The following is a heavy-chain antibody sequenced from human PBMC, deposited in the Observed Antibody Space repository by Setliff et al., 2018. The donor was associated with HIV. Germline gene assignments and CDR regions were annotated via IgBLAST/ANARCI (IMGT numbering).Heavy chain of an antibody. CDR3: ARDNSYYYGSGSHYWYGMDV. Sequence: PSETLSLTCTVSGDSINSGTYYWSWIRQPAGKGLEWIGRLHLSGDTNYNPSLKSRVTMSIDTSKNQFSLKLSSVTAADTAVYYCARDNSYYYGSGSHYWYGMDVWGQGT. J-gene: IGHJ6*01. CDR1: GDSINSGTYY. CDR2: LHLSGDT. D-gene: IGHD3-10*01. V-gene: IGHV4-61*02.